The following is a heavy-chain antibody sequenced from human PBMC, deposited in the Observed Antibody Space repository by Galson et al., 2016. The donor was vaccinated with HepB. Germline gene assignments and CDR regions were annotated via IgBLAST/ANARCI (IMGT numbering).Heavy chain of an antibody. V-gene: IGHV4-4*02. Sequence: ATLSLTCAVSGASISSHNWWNWVRQPPGKGLEWIGEIDHRGTTNYNPSLRSRVTITADKSKNQFSLKLTSVTAADTAVYYCARILVGCTGTSCFFDPWGQGTLVTVSS. D-gene: IGHD2-2*01. CDR2: IDHRGTT. CDR3: ARILVGCTGTSCFFDP. J-gene: IGHJ5*02. CDR1: GASISSHNW.